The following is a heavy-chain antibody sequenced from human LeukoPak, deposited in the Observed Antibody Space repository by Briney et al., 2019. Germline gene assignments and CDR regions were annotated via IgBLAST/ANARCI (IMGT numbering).Heavy chain of an antibody. CDR3: ARGTERGGSGWYIPEK. J-gene: IGHJ4*02. CDR1: GYTFTSYY. Sequence: ASVKVSCKASGYTFTSYYMHWVRQAPGQGLEWMGIINPSGGSTSYAQKFQGRVTMTRDMSTSTVYMELSSLRSEDTAVYYCARGTERGGSGWYIPEKWGQGTPVTVSS. V-gene: IGHV1-46*01. D-gene: IGHD6-19*01. CDR2: INPSGGST.